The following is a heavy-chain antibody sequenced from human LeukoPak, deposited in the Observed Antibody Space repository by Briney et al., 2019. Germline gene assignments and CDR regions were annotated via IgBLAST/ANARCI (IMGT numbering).Heavy chain of an antibody. CDR2: ISGSGGST. D-gene: IGHD2-2*01. Sequence: GGFLRLSCAASGFTFSSYAMSWVRQAPGKGLEWVSAISGSGGSTYYADSVKGRFTISRDNSKNTLYLQMNSLRAEDTAVYYCAKDHCSSTSCYFSGMDVWGQGTTVTVSS. V-gene: IGHV3-23*01. J-gene: IGHJ6*02. CDR3: AKDHCSSTSCYFSGMDV. CDR1: GFTFSSYA.